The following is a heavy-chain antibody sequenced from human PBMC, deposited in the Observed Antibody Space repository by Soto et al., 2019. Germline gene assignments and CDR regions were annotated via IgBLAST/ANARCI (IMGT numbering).Heavy chain of an antibody. J-gene: IGHJ4*02. Sequence: QVQLQESGPGLVKPSETLSLTCTVSGGSISSYYWSWIRQPPGKGLEWIGYIYYSGSTNYNPSLTSRVTLSVGTSKNQFSLQLSSVTAADTAVYYCARGRGYGSGSYDYWGQGTLVTVSS. CDR1: GGSISSYY. CDR3: ARGRGYGSGSYDY. D-gene: IGHD3-10*01. CDR2: IYYSGST. V-gene: IGHV4-59*01.